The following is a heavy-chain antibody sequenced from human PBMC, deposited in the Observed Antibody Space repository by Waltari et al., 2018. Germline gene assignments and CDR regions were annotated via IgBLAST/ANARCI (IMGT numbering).Heavy chain of an antibody. Sequence: EVQLLESGGGLVQPGGSLRLSCAASGFTVSSYVMNWVRQAPGKGLVWVSALIGSGGSKYYADSVKGRFTISRDNSKNTLYLQMNSLRAEDTTVYYCAKRRTRPGDHDAFDIWGQGTMVTVS. CDR1: GFTVSSYV. V-gene: IGHV3-23*01. J-gene: IGHJ3*02. D-gene: IGHD2-21*02. CDR2: LIGSGGSK. CDR3: AKRRTRPGDHDAFDI.